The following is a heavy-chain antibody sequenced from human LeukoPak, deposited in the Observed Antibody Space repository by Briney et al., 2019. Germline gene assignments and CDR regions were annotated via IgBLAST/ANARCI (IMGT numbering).Heavy chain of an antibody. CDR2: ISGSGGST. CDR1: GFTFSSYA. V-gene: IGHV3-23*01. D-gene: IGHD3-9*01. CDR3: AKGSLYYDILTGLSDYDY. Sequence: GGSLRLSCAASGFTFSSYAMSWVCQAPGKGLEWVSAISGSGGSTYYADSVKGRFTISRDNSKNTLYLQMNSLRAEDTAVYYCAKGSLYYDILTGLSDYDYWGQGTLVTVSS. J-gene: IGHJ4*02.